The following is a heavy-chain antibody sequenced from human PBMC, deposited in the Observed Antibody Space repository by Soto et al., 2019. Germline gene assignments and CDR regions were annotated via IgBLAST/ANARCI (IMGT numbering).Heavy chain of an antibody. CDR3: AREGGFLEWLRRYYYGMDV. CDR2: INAGNGNT. Sequence: GASVKVSCKASGYTFTSYAMHWVRQAPGQRLEWMGWINAGNGNTKCSQKFQGRVTITRDTSASTAYMELSSLRSEDTAVYYCAREGGFLEWLRRYYYGMDVWGQGTTVTVSS. CDR1: GYTFTSYA. J-gene: IGHJ6*02. V-gene: IGHV1-3*01. D-gene: IGHD3-3*01.